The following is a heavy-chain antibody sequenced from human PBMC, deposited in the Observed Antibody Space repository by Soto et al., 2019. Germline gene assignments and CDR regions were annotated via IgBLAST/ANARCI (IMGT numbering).Heavy chain of an antibody. J-gene: IGHJ5*02. CDR2: IYWDDDK. CDR3: AHRIDSGYDFWSGSRPISPYNWFDP. V-gene: IGHV2-5*02. CDR1: GFSLSTSGVG. Sequence: SGPTLVKPTQTLTLTCTFSGFSLSTSGVGVGWIRQPPGKALEWLALIYWDDDKRYSPSLKSRLTITKDTSKNQVVLKMTNMDPVDTATYYCAHRIDSGYDFWSGSRPISPYNWFDPWGQGTLVTVSS. D-gene: IGHD3-3*01.